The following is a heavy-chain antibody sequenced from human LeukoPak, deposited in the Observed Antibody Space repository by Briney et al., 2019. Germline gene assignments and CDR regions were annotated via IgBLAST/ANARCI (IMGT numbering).Heavy chain of an antibody. CDR1: GFTFSSYS. D-gene: IGHD6-25*01. J-gene: IGHJ4*02. V-gene: IGHV3-21*01. Sequence: GGSLRLSCAASGFTFSSYSMNWVRQAPGKGLEWVSSISGSSSYIYYADSVKGRFTISRDNAKNSLYLQMNSLRAEDTAVYYCARLAAGSDHFDYWGQGTLVTVSS. CDR2: ISGSSSYI. CDR3: ARLAAGSDHFDY.